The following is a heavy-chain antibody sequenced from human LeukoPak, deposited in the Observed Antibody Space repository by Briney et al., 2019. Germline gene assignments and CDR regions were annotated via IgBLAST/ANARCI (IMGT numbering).Heavy chain of an antibody. V-gene: IGHV3-30*04. Sequence: GGSLRLSRAASGFTFSSYAMHWVRQAPGKGLEWVAVISYDGSNKYYADSVKGRFTISRDNSKNTLYLRMNSLRAEDTAVYYCARVSGDNMWHFDYWGQGTLVTVSS. CDR2: ISYDGSNK. D-gene: IGHD6-25*01. CDR1: GFTFSSYA. CDR3: ARVSGDNMWHFDY. J-gene: IGHJ4*02.